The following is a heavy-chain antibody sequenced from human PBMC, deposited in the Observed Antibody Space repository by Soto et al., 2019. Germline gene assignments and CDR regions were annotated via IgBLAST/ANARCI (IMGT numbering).Heavy chain of an antibody. CDR1: GFSFSNVW. V-gene: IGHV3-23*01. J-gene: IGHJ4*02. CDR2: ISGSGGST. CDR3: AKTISRYYDFWSGSYDY. D-gene: IGHD3-3*01. Sequence: PGGSLRLSCAASGFSFSNVWMSWVRQAPGKGLEWVSAISGSGGSTYYADSVKGRFTISRDNSKNTLYLQMNSLRAEDTAVYYCAKTISRYYDFWSGSYDYWGQGTLVTVSS.